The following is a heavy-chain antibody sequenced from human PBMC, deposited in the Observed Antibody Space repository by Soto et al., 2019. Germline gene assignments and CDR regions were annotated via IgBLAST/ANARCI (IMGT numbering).Heavy chain of an antibody. CDR2: ITGSGDYT. V-gene: IGHV3-23*01. CDR1: GFTFSSYA. D-gene: IGHD4-17*01. Sequence: EVQMLESGGGLVQPGGSLRLSCAASGFTFSSYALTWVRQATGKGLEWVSSITGSGDYTRYTDSVKGRFTITRDNAKNSLFLQMKSLRADDTAIYYCRKYPNGDYFGAFDFWGQWKMVTVSS. J-gene: IGHJ3*01. CDR3: RKYPNGDYFGAFDF.